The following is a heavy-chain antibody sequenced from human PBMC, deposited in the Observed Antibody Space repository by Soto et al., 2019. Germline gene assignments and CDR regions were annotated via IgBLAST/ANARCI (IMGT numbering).Heavy chain of an antibody. V-gene: IGHV3-23*01. CDR3: ATLYYCSSYYFRDYYGMDV. J-gene: IGHJ6*02. CDR1: GFTFSSYA. CDR2: ISGSGGST. Sequence: GGSLRLSCAASGFTFSSYAMSWVRQAPGKGLEWVSAISGSGGSTAYADSVKGRFAISRDNSKNTLYLQMNRLRAEDTAVYYCATLYYCSSYYFRDYYGMDVWGQGTTVTVSS. D-gene: IGHD3-22*01.